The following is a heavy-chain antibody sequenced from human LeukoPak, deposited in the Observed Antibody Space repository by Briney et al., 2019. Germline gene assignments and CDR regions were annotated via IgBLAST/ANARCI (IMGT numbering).Heavy chain of an antibody. CDR3: ARDPSFSSFRSGSNWYFDL. D-gene: IGHD3-3*01. Sequence: SETLSLTCTVSGGSLRGTTYLWGWIRQPPGKGLEWIGSIFYDGTTYYNPSLRSRVTMSVDTSKNQFSLKVNSLTTADTAVYYCARDPSFSSFRSGSNWYFDLWGRGTLVTVSS. V-gene: IGHV4-39*07. CDR1: GGSLRGTTYL. CDR2: IFYDGTT. J-gene: IGHJ2*01.